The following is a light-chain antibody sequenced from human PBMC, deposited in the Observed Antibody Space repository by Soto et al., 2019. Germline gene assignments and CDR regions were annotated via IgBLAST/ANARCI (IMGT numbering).Light chain of an antibody. J-gene: IGKJ4*01. CDR2: DAS. V-gene: IGKV3-11*01. CDR3: QQRRDWPLT. CDR1: QSINRY. Sequence: EIVLTQSPATLSLSPGERATLSCRASQSINRYFAWYQQKPGQAPRLLIYDASNRATGIPARFSGSGSGTDFTLTIDSLEPEDFAVYYCQQRRDWPLTFGGGTRVDIE.